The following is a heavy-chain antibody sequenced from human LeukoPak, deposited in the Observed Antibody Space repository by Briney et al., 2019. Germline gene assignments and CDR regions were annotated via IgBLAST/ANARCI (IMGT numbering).Heavy chain of an antibody. CDR2: ISYDGSNK. CDR3: ARDRTVYGEPWGAFDI. CDR1: GFTFSSYA. Sequence: GGSLRLSCAASGFTFSSYAMHWVRQAPGKGRGWVAVISYDGSNKYYADSVKGRFTISRDNSKNTLYLQMNSLRAEDTAVYYCARDRTVYGEPWGAFDIWGQGTMVTVSS. V-gene: IGHV3-30*04. J-gene: IGHJ3*02. D-gene: IGHD4-17*01.